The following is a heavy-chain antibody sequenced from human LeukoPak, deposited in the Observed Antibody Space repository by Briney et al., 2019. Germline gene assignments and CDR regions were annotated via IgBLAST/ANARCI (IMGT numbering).Heavy chain of an antibody. CDR1: GGTFSSYA. CDR3: ARAAYDFWSGYPSPMDV. CDR2: IIPIFGTA. Sequence: SVKVSFKASGGTFSSYAISWVRQAPRQGLEWMGGIIPIFGTANYAQKFQGRVTITADESTSTAYMELSSLRSEDTAVYYCARAAYDFWSGYPSPMDVWGQGTTVTVSS. V-gene: IGHV1-69*13. D-gene: IGHD3-3*01. J-gene: IGHJ6*02.